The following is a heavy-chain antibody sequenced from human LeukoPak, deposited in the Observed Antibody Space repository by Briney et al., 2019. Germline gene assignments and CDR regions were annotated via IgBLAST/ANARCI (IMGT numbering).Heavy chain of an antibody. V-gene: IGHV4-59*11. D-gene: IGHD2-2*01. J-gene: IGHJ2*01. CDR3: ARDGEYCSTTSCQRNWYFDL. CDR1: GGSISSHY. CDR2: LYYSGNS. Sequence: SETLSLTCTVSGGSISSHYWSWIRQPPGKRLECIENLYYSGNSNYNPSLKSRVTISVDTSKNQFSLKLSSVTAAGTATYYCARDGEYCSTTSCQRNWYFDLWGRGTLVNVSS.